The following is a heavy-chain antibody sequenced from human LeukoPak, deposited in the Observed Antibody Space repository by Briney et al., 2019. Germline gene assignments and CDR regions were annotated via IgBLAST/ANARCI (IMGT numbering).Heavy chain of an antibody. CDR2: IYYSGST. CDR3: ARDKYTMVRGVDY. CDR1: GGSISSSSYY. V-gene: IGHV4-39*07. J-gene: IGHJ4*02. Sequence: SETLSLTCTVSGGSISSSSYYWGWIRQPAGKGLEWIGSIYYSGSTYYNPSLKSRVTISVDTSKNQFSLKLSSVTAADTAVYYCARDKYTMVRGVDYWGQGTLVSVSS. D-gene: IGHD3-10*01.